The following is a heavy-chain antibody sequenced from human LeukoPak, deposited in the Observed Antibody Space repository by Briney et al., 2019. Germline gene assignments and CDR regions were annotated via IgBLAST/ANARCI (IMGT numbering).Heavy chain of an antibody. CDR3: ARDLIVATDYYFDY. CDR2: ISYDGSNK. Sequence: GGSLRLSCAASGFTFSSYAMHWVRQAPGKGLEWVAVISYDGSNKYYADSVKGRFTISRDNSKNTLYLQMNSLRAEDTAVYYCARDLIVATDYYFDYWGQGTLVTVSS. D-gene: IGHD5-12*01. V-gene: IGHV3-30*04. J-gene: IGHJ4*02. CDR1: GFTFSSYA.